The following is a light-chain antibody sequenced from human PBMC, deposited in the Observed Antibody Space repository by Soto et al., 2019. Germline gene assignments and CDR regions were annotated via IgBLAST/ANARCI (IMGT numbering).Light chain of an antibody. CDR3: SSYTTSSTLV. CDR1: SSDVGGYNF. V-gene: IGLV2-14*03. J-gene: IGLJ1*01. Sequence: QSVLTQPASVFGSPGQSITISCTGTSSDVGGYNFISWYQQHPGKAPKLMIYEVSSRPSGVSNRFSGSKSGNTASLTISGLQTEDEADYYCSSYTTSSTLVFGTGTKVTVL. CDR2: EVS.